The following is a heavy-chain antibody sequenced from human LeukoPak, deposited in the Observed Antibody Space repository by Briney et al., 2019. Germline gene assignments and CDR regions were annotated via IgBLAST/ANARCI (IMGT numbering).Heavy chain of an antibody. D-gene: IGHD3-3*01. CDR1: GGTFSSYA. Sequence: ASVKVSCKASGGTFSSYAISWVRQAPGQGLEWMGGIIPIFGTANYAQKFQGRVTITADESTSTAYMEPSSLSSEDTAVYYCARAGYDFWSGTYYYYMDVWGKGTTVTVSS. CDR3: ARAGYDFWSGTYYYYMDV. V-gene: IGHV1-69*01. CDR2: IIPIFGTA. J-gene: IGHJ6*03.